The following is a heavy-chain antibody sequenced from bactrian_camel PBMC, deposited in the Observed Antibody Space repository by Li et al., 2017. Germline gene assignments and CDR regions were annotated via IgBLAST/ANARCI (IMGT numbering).Heavy chain of an antibody. CDR3: ATTGFDY. V-gene: IGHV3-2*01. J-gene: IGHJ4*01. D-gene: IGHD5*01. Sequence: HVQLVESGGGSVQAGGSLRLSCAASGYTYNRNCMAWFRQAPGKGLEWVSRIYDDGSRSYYRGSVKGRFTISRDNAKNTVYLEMNSLKSEDTALYYCATTGFDYWGQGTQVTVS. CDR1: GYTYNRNC. CDR2: IYDDGSRS.